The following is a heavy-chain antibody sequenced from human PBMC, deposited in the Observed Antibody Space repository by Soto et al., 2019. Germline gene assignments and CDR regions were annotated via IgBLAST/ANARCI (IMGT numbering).Heavy chain of an antibody. CDR2: ISYDGSNK. CDR3: ASSLGVILTGYYGAYDY. Sequence: PGGSLRLSCAASGFTFSSYGMHWVRQAPGKGLEWVAVISYDGSNKYYADSVKGRFTISRDNSKNTLYLQMNSLRAEDTAVYYCASSLGVILTGYYGAYDYWGQGTLVTVSS. CDR1: GFTFSSYG. V-gene: IGHV3-30*03. J-gene: IGHJ4*02. D-gene: IGHD3-9*01.